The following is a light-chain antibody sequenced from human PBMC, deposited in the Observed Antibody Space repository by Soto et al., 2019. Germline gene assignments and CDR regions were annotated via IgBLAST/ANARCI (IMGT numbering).Light chain of an antibody. Sequence: DIVLTQSPGTLFLSPGERATLSCRASQSLNSSYLAWYQQKPGQAPRLLIYDASSRATGIPARFSGGGSGAEYTLTISSLQSEDFAVYYCQQYDKWPRTFGQGTRLEIK. CDR1: QSLNSSY. CDR2: DAS. J-gene: IGKJ5*01. V-gene: IGKV3-20*01. CDR3: QQYDKWPRT.